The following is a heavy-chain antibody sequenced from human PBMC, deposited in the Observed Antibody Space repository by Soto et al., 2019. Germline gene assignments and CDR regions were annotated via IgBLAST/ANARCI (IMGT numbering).Heavy chain of an antibody. CDR1: VCTFSSYA. J-gene: IGHJ4*02. CDR3: VGVVINGYFDY. V-gene: IGHV1-69*13. CDR2: IIPIFGTA. Sequence: ASVKVSGKASVCTFSSYAISWVRQAPGQGLEWMGGIIPIFGTANYAQKFQGRVTITADESTSTAYMELSSLRSEDTAVYYCVGVVINGYFDYWGQGTLVTVSS. D-gene: IGHD3-3*01.